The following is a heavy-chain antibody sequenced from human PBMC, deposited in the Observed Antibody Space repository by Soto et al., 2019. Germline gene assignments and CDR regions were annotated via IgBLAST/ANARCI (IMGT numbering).Heavy chain of an antibody. CDR2: IYYSGST. V-gene: IGHV4-59*08. J-gene: IGHJ4*02. Sequence: SETLSLTCTFSGGSISSYYWSWIRQPPGKGLEWIGYIYYSGSTNYNPSLKSRVTISVDTSKNQFSLKLSSVTAADTAVYYCARIGSSGPMWYIDYWGQGTLVTVSS. CDR1: GGSISSYY. D-gene: IGHD3-22*01. CDR3: ARIGSSGPMWYIDY.